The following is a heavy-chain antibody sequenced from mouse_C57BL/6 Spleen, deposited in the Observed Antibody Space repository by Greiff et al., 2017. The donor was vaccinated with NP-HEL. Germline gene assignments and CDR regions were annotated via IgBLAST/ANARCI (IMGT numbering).Heavy chain of an antibody. D-gene: IGHD4-1*01. CDR2: ISDGGSYT. J-gene: IGHJ1*03. V-gene: IGHV5-4*01. CDR1: GFTFSSYA. CDR3: ARDPQTGTYFDV. Sequence: EVQLVESGGGLVKPGGSLKLSCAASGFTFSSYAMSWVRQTPEKRLEWVATISDGGSYTYYPDNVKGRFTISRDNAKNNLYLQMSHLKSEDTAMYYCARDPQTGTYFDVWGTGTTVTVSS.